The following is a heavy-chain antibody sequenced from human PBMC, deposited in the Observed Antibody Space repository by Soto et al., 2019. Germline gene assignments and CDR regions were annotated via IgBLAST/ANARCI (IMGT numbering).Heavy chain of an antibody. CDR2: ISGSGGST. CDR3: AKERAFAKSARLDFGY. Sequence: GGSLRLSCAASGFTFSSYAMSWVRQAPGKGLEWVSAISGSGGSTYYADSVKGRFTISRDNSKNTLYLQMNSLRAEDTAVYYCAKERAFAKSARLDFGYWGQGTLVTVSS. CDR1: GFTFSSYA. V-gene: IGHV3-23*01. D-gene: IGHD6-6*01. J-gene: IGHJ4*02.